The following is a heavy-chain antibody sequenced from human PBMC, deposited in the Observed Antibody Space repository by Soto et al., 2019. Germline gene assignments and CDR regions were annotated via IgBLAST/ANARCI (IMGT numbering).Heavy chain of an antibody. CDR2: IIPVFQTA. Sequence: QEQLVQSGAEVKKPGCSVKVSCKASGGLFSSYPISWVRQVPGQGLVWMGGIIPVFQTAYYTQRFRGRVTITADESTNTGYMELSSLRSEDTAIYYRARGGSGYTWFNECCGQGTLVNVSS. J-gene: IGHJ4*02. D-gene: IGHD3-22*01. V-gene: IGHV1-69*01. CDR1: GGLFSSYP. CDR3: ARGGSGYTWFNEC.